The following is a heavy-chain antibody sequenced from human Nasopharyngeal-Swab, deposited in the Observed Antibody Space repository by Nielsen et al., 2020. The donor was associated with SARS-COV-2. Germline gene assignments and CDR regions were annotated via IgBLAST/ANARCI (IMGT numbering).Heavy chain of an antibody. CDR3: ARAKSAAAGTSFDY. CDR1: GFTFSSYD. V-gene: IGHV3-13*01. D-gene: IGHD6-13*01. Sequence: GESLKISCAASGFTFSSYDMHWVRHATGKGLEWVSAIGTAGDTYYPGSVKGRFTISRENATNSLYLQMNSLRAGDTAVYYCARAKSAAAGTSFDYWGQGTLVTVSS. J-gene: IGHJ4*02. CDR2: IGTAGDT.